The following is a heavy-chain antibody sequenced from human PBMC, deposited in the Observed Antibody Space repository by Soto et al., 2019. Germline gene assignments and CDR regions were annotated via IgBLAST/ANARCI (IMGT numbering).Heavy chain of an antibody. J-gene: IGHJ4*02. D-gene: IGHD3-9*01. CDR2: TSAYNGNT. Sequence: ASVKVSCKASGYTFTSYGISWVRQAPGQGLEWVGWTSAYNGNTNYAQKLQGRVTMTTDTSTSTAYMELRSLRSDDTAVYYCARDQKYYDILTVPLDYWGQGTLVTVSS. CDR1: GYTFTSYG. V-gene: IGHV1-18*01. CDR3: ARDQKYYDILTVPLDY.